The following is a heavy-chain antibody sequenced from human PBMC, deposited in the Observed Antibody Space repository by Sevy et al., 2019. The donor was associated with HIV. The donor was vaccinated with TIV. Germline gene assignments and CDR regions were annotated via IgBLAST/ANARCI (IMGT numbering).Heavy chain of an antibody. V-gene: IGHV3-74*01. D-gene: IGHD1-26*01. CDR1: GFTFSSYW. Sequence: GGSLRLSCAASGFTFSSYWMHWVRQAPGKGLVWVSRINSDGSSTSYADSVKGRFTISRDKAKKTLYLEMNSLRAEDTAVYYCARDRLGAINRPLVRGQGTLVTVSS. CDR3: ARDRLGAINRPLV. CDR2: INSDGSST. J-gene: IGHJ4*02.